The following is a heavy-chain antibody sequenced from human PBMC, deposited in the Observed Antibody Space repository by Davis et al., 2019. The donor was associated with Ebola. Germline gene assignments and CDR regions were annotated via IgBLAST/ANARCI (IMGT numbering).Heavy chain of an antibody. CDR1: AYTFTSSD. V-gene: IGHV1-3*01. J-gene: IGHJ4*02. D-gene: IGHD4-17*01. CDR3: AGKGTT. CDR2: IIAGHGNT. Sequence: ASVKVSCKASAYTFTSSDMHSVRRAPGQRLEWMGWIIAGHGNTKDSQKFLGSVTMTRNTSISTAYMELSSLRSEDTAVYYCAGKGTTWGQGTLVTVSS.